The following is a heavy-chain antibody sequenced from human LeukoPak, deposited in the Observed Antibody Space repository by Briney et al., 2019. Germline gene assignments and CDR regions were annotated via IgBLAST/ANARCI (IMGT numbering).Heavy chain of an antibody. D-gene: IGHD2-2*01. CDR3: ATRRDIVVVPAARSVDY. J-gene: IGHJ4*02. Sequence: GALRLSCAASGFTFSSYGMHWVRQAPGKGLEWVAVISYDGSNKYYADSVKGRFTISRDNSKNTLYLQMNSLRAEDTAVYYCATRRDIVVVPAARSVDYWGQGTLVTVSS. V-gene: IGHV3-30*03. CDR1: GFTFSSYG. CDR2: ISYDGSNK.